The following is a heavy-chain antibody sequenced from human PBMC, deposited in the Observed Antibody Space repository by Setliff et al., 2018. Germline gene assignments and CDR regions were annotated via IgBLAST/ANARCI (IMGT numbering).Heavy chain of an antibody. CDR2: FDPEDGER. Sequence: EASVKVSCKVSGSTVTESSMHWVRQAPGKGLEWMGGFDPEDGERIYAQHFQGRLTMTEDTSTDTAYMELSSLRSEDTAVYYCARGRSTYFIDVWGKGTTVTVSS. CDR3: ARGRSTYFIDV. V-gene: IGHV1-24*01. J-gene: IGHJ6*03. CDR1: GSTVTESS.